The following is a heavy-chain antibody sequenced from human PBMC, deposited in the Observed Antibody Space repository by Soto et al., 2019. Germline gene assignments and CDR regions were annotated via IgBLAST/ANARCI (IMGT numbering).Heavy chain of an antibody. V-gene: IGHV3-23*01. CDR3: AKNVPGLVYQDYYATDV. CDR2: ISGSGGST. J-gene: IGHJ6*02. Sequence: GGSLSLSCAASGFTFSTYAMAWVRQAPGKGLDWVSTISGSGGSTFYADSVRGRFTISRDNSKNTLYLQTNSLRAEDTALYYCAKNVPGLVYQDYYATDVWGQGTTVTVSS. D-gene: IGHD6-19*01. CDR1: GFTFSTYA.